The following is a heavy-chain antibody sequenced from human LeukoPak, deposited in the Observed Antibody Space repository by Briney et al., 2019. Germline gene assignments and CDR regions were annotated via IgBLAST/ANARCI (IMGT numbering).Heavy chain of an antibody. CDR2: IYYSGTT. V-gene: IGHV4-39*01. D-gene: IGHD3-3*02. CDR3: ARPISQAFDV. CDR1: GGSISSSSYY. J-gene: IGHJ3*01. Sequence: SETLSLTCSVSGGSISSSSYYWAWVRQPPRKGLEWIGSIYYSGTTFYNPSLKSRVTISTDTPKNQFSLSLISVTASDTAVYYCARPISQAFDVWGQGTLVAVSS.